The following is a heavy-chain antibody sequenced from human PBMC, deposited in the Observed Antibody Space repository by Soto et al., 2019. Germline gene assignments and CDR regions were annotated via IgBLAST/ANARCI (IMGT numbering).Heavy chain of an antibody. CDR2: TSYDGCNK. Sequence: QLQLVESGGGVVQPGTSLRLSCAASGFRFKSFVMHWVRQAPGKGLEWVAFTSYDGCNKDYGDSVKGRFTVSRDNSQNTLLLPMDFLRPEDTALYDCARWGTTGGFALWGQGTLVSVSS. J-gene: IGHJ4*02. D-gene: IGHD3-16*01. V-gene: IGHV3-30*19. CDR1: GFRFKSFV. CDR3: ARWGTTGGFAL.